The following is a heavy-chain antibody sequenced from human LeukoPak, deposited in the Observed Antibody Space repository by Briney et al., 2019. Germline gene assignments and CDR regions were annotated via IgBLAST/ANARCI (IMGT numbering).Heavy chain of an antibody. Sequence: AGGSLRLSCAASGFRFTDYSMSWVRQPPRKGLEWVAGLGRSGEYKYYADSVKGRFTISRDNSKDTVSLQMNSLIAEDPAIYFCVKDRPCETCMPMDAWGQGTTVTVSS. CDR3: VKDRPCETCMPMDA. CDR2: LGRSGEYK. CDR1: GFRFTDYS. J-gene: IGHJ6*02. V-gene: IGHV3-23*01. D-gene: IGHD2-2*01.